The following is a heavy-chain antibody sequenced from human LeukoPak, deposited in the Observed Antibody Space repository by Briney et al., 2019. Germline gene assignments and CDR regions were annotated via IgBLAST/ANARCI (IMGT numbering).Heavy chain of an antibody. J-gene: IGHJ4*02. CDR1: GFTFSSYE. Sequence: GGSLRLSCAASGFTFSSYEMNWVRQAPGKGLEWISYISSGGGTTHYADSVKGRSTISRDNARNSLYLQINSLRAEDTALYFCARDRFVSEGYFDYWGQGTPVTVSS. CDR3: ARDRFVSEGYFDY. D-gene: IGHD6-6*01. V-gene: IGHV3-48*03. CDR2: ISSGGGTT.